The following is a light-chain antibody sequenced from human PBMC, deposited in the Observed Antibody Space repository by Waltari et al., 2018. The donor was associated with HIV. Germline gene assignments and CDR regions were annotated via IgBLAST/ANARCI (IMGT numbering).Light chain of an antibody. J-gene: IGKJ1*01. CDR3: QQFGSPWT. Sequence: VLTLSPGTLSLSPGESATLSCRASQSVSSSYLAWFQQKPGQAPRLLIYGASSRATGIPDRFSGSGSGTDFTLTISRLEPEDFAVYYCQQFGSPWTFGQGTKVEI. V-gene: IGKV3-20*01. CDR1: QSVSSSY. CDR2: GAS.